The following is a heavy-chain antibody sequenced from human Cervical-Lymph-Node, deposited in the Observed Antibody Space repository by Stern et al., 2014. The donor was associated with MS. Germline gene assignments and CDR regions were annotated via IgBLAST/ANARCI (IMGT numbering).Heavy chain of an antibody. V-gene: IGHV4-59*08. J-gene: IGHJ5*02. D-gene: IGHD3-22*01. CDR2: IYHSGYT. Sequence: VQLVESGPGLMKPSETLSLTCTVSDASISSFYWSWIRQSPGKGLEWIGYIYHSGYTKYNPSLQSRDTISVDTSKNQFSLHLSSVTAADTAMYYCARLTYYDSTGYFDPWGQGIQVTVSS. CDR3: ARLTYYDSTGYFDP. CDR1: DASISSFY.